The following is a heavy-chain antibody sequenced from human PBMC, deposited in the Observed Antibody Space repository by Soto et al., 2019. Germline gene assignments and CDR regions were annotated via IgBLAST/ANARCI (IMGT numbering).Heavy chain of an antibody. J-gene: IGHJ4*02. CDR3: ARGPLPLYDSSGYYPSDY. V-gene: IGHV3-53*01. D-gene: IGHD3-22*01. Sequence: LRLSCAASGFTVSSNYMSWVRQAPGKGLEWVSVIYSGGSTYYADSVKGRFTISRDNSKNTLYPQMNSLRAEDTAVYYCARGPLPLYDSSGYYPSDYWGQGTLVTVSS. CDR2: IYSGGST. CDR1: GFTVSSNY.